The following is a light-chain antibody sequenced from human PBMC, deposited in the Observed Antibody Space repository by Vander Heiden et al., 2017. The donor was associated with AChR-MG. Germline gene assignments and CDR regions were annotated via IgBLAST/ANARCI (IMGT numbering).Light chain of an antibody. CDR1: NIGSKS. V-gene: IGLV3-21*04. J-gene: IGLJ2*01. CDR3: QVWDSSSDLVV. Sequence: SSVLTQPPSVSVATGKTARITGWGNNIGSKSVQWYQMKPGQAPGLVMYYDSDRSAGIPERFSGSNSGNTATLTISRVEAGDEADYYCQVWDSSSDLVVFGGGTKRTVL. CDR2: YDS.